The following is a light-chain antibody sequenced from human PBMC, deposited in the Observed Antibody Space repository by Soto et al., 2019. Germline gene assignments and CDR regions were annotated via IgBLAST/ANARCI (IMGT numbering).Light chain of an antibody. V-gene: IGLV2-23*01. CDR1: SSDVGSYNL. J-gene: IGLJ2*01. CDR3: CSYAGSSNVI. Sequence: QSVLTQPASVSGSPGQSITISCTGTSSDVGSYNLVSWYQHHPGKAPKLMIYEGSKRPSGVSNRFSGSKSGNTASLTISGLQAEDEADYCFCSYAGSSNVIFDGGTKLTVL. CDR2: EGS.